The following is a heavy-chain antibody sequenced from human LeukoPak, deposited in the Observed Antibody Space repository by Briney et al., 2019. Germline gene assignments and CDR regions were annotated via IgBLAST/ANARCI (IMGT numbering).Heavy chain of an antibody. J-gene: IGHJ6*02. CDR1: GFTFSSYA. D-gene: IGHD1-26*01. CDR3: AKDPGGSYLDYYFYFGRGV. V-gene: IGHV3-23*01. Sequence: GSLRLSCAVSGFTFSSYAMSWVRQAPGKGLEWVSSISGSGGSTYYADSVKGRFTISRDNSKNTLYLQMNSLRAEDTAVYYCAKDPGGSYLDYYFYFGRGVWGQGTTVTVSS. CDR2: ISGSGGST.